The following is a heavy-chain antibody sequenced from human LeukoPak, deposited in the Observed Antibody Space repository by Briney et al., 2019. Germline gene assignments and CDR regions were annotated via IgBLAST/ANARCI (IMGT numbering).Heavy chain of an antibody. J-gene: IGHJ4*02. D-gene: IGHD6-19*01. CDR2: INHSGST. CDR1: GGSFSGYY. Sequence: PSETLSLTCAVYGGSFSGYYWGWIRQPPGKGLEWIGEINHSGSTNYNPSLKSRVTISVDTSKNQFSLKLSSVTAADTAVYYCAREIAVAGRGDYWGQGTLVTVSS. CDR3: AREIAVAGRGDY. V-gene: IGHV4-34*01.